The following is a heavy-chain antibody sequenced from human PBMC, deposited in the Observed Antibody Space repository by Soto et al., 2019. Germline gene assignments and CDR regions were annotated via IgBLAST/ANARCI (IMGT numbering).Heavy chain of an antibody. V-gene: IGHV4-4*02. CDR3: AGYYMVRGVMRWFDP. D-gene: IGHD3-10*01. CDR1: GGSISSSNW. CDR2: IYHSGST. Sequence: QVQLQESGPGLVKPSGTLSLTCAVSGGSISSSNWWSWVRQPPGKGLGWIGEIYHSGSTNYNPSRKSRFTISTDKAKNKFARELSSVTPAETAAYYSAGYYMVRGVMRWFDPWGQGTLVTVSS. J-gene: IGHJ5*02.